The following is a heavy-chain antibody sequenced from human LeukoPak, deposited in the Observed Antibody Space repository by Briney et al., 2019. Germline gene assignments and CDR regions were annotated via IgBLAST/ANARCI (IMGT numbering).Heavy chain of an antibody. D-gene: IGHD3-10*01. CDR1: GYTFTSYD. J-gene: IGHJ4*02. CDR2: MNPNSGNT. V-gene: IGHV1-8*01. Sequence: ASVKVSCKASGYTFTSYDINWVRHATGQGLELMGWMNPNSGNTGYAQKFQGRVTMTRNTSISTAYMELSSLRSEDTAVYYCAIGYGSGSYYGFDYWGQGTLVTVSS. CDR3: AIGYGSGSYYGFDY.